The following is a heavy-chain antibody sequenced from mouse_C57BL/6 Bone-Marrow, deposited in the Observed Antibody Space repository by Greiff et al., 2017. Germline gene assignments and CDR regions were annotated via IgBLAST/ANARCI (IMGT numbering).Heavy chain of an antibody. CDR2: IDPANGNT. V-gene: IGHV14-3*01. CDR1: GFNITNTY. D-gene: IGHD1-1*01. J-gene: IGHJ3*01. CDR3: ASTISTKVAQPIAY. Sequence: VQLQQPVAELVRPGASVKLSCTASGFNITNTYMPWVKQRPEQGLEWIGRIDPANGNTTYAPKFQGKATLTADTSSNTAYLPLRSLTSEDAAIYYCASTISTKVAQPIAYWGQGTLVTVSA.